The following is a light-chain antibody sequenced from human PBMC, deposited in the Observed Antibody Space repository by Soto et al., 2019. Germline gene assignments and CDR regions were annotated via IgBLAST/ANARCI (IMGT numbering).Light chain of an antibody. CDR3: QVWDVSTVHYV. J-gene: IGLJ1*01. CDR2: DDS. CDR1: NIGSKT. Sequence: SYELTQPPSMSVAPGQTARITCGGNNIGSKTVHWYQQKAGQAPVLVVYDDSDRPSGIPERFSGSSSGKTATLTISRVEAGDEADYYCQVWDVSTVHYVFGTGTKVTVL. V-gene: IGLV3-21*02.